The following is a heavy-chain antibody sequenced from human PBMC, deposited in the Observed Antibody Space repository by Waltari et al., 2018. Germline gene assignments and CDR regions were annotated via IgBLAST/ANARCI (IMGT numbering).Heavy chain of an antibody. V-gene: IGHV5-51*01. CDR1: GYSFTSYC. D-gene: IGHD2-15*01. CDR3: ARMDVVVVAATRAGAFDI. Sequence: EVQLVQSGAEVTKPVESLTISCMGSGYSFTSYCICWVPTMPARGLEWMGIIYPGDYDTIYSPSFQGQVTISADKSISTAYLQWSSLKASDTAMYYCARMDVVVVAATRAGAFDIWGQGTMVTVSS. CDR2: IYPGDYDT. J-gene: IGHJ3*02.